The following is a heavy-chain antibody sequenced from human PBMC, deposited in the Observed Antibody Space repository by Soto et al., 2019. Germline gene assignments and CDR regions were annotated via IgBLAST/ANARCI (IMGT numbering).Heavy chain of an antibody. CDR2: FDPEDGET. V-gene: IGHV1-24*01. CDR3: ATKNITMVRGVKKPDPYNWFDP. Sequence: QVQLVQSGAEVKKPGASVKVSCKVSGYTLTELSMHWVRQAPGKGLEWMGGFDPEDGETIYAQKFQGRVTMTEDTSTDTAYMELSSLRSEDTAVYYCATKNITMVRGVKKPDPYNWFDPWGQGTLVTVSS. CDR1: GYTLTELS. D-gene: IGHD3-10*01. J-gene: IGHJ5*02.